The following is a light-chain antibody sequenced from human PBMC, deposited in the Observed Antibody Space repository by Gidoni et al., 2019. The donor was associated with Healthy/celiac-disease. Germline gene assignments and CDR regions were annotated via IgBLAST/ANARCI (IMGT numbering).Light chain of an antibody. CDR1: QSVSSN. CDR3: QQYNNWPPGYT. Sequence: ELVMTQSPATLSVSPGERATLSCRASQSVSSNLAWYQQKPGQAPRLLIYGASTRATGIPARFSGSGSGTEFTLTISSLQSEDFAVYYCQQYNNWPPGYTFGQXTKLEIK. J-gene: IGKJ2*01. CDR2: GAS. V-gene: IGKV3-15*01.